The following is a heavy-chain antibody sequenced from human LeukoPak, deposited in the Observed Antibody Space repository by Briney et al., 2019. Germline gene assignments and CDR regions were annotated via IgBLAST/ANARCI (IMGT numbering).Heavy chain of an antibody. D-gene: IGHD3-22*01. Sequence: PGGSLKLSCAASGFTFSNYWMTWVRQAPGKGLEWVAHINQDGSEEHYMDSVKARFTISRDNAKNSLSLQMNSLRAEDTAVYYCAKDVAKVVITNKNPYCYYGMDVWGQGTTVTVSS. CDR1: GFTFSNYW. CDR3: AKDVAKVVITNKNPYCYYGMDV. CDR2: INQDGSEE. V-gene: IGHV3-7*03. J-gene: IGHJ6*02.